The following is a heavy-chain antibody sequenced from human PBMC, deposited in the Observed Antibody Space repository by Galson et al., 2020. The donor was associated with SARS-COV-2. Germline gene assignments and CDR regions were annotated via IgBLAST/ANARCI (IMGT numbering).Heavy chain of an antibody. CDR3: ARSSITGYGGYGGNLIFDY. CDR1: GYIFTDYY. CDR2: INPNNGDT. Sequence: GESLKISCKTSGYIFTDYYMQWVRQAPGQGLEWMGWINPNNGDTKFAQKFQGRVTMTRGTSISTVSMELNRLTSDDAAVYYCARSSITGYGGYGGNLIFDYWGQGTLVTVSS. D-gene: IGHD5-12*01. J-gene: IGHJ4*02. V-gene: IGHV1-2*02.